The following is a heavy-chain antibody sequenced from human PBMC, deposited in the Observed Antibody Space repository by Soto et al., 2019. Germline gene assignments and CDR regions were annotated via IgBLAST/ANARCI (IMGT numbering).Heavy chain of an antibody. V-gene: IGHV3-23*01. Sequence: GGSLRLSCAASGFTFSSYAMSWVRQAPGKGLEWVSAISGSGGSTYYADSVKGRFNISRDNSKNTLYLQMNSLRAEDTAVYYCAKDLGGNYYGSGSHPVGGYYYYMDVWGKGTTVTVSS. J-gene: IGHJ6*03. CDR1: GFTFSSYA. CDR2: ISGSGGST. D-gene: IGHD3-10*01. CDR3: AKDLGGNYYGSGSHPVGGYYYYMDV.